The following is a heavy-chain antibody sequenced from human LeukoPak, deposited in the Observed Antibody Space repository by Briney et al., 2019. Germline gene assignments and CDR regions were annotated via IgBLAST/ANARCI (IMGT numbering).Heavy chain of an antibody. CDR2: ISYDGSNK. V-gene: IGHV3-30*18. D-gene: IGHD5-12*01. CDR3: AKNIVATWDYYGMDV. CDR1: GFTFSSYG. Sequence: GGSLRLSCAASGFTFSSYGMHGVRQAPGKGLECVAVISYDGSNKYYADSVKSRFTISRDNSKNTLYLQMNSLRAEDTAVYYCAKNIVATWDYYGMDVWGQGTTVTVSS. J-gene: IGHJ6*02.